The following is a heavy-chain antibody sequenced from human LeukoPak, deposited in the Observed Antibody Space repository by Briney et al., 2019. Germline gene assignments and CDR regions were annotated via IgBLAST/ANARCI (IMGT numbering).Heavy chain of an antibody. CDR3: ARAMAYYDITNWFDP. J-gene: IGHJ5*02. CDR2: IYYSGST. D-gene: IGHD3-9*01. CDR1: GGSISSYY. V-gene: IGHV4-59*01. Sequence: PSETLSLTCTVSGGSISSYYWSWIRQPPGKGLEWIGYIYYSGSTNYNPSLKSRVTISVDTSKNQFSLKLSSVTAADTAVYYCARAMAYYDITNWFDPWGQGTLVTVSS.